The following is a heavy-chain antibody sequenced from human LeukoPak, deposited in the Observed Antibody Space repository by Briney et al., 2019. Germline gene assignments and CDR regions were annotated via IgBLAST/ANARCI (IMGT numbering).Heavy chain of an antibody. CDR3: AKDLSGSGHDAFDI. CDR1: GFTFSSYG. D-gene: IGHD6-19*01. CDR2: ISYDGSNK. Sequence: PGGSLRLSCAASGFTFSSYGMHWVRQAPGKGLEWVAVISYDGSNKYYADSVKGRFTISRDNSKNTLYLQMNSLRAEDTAVYYCAKDLSGSGHDAFDIWGQGTMVTVSS. J-gene: IGHJ3*02. V-gene: IGHV3-30*18.